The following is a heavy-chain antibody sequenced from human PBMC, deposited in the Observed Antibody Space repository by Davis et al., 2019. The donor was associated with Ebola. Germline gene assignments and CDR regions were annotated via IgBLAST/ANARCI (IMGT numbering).Heavy chain of an antibody. D-gene: IGHD3-10*01. CDR2: INPNDGST. J-gene: IGHJ4*02. CDR1: GYSFTRYY. CDR3: ARARFGSVSFDY. Sequence: AASVKVSCKASGYSFTRYYIQWVRQAPGQGLEWMGLINPNDGSTSYAQNFLDRVTMTRDTSTRTVYMELNSLRAGDTAVYYCARARFGSVSFDYWGQGTLVTVSS. V-gene: IGHV1-46*01.